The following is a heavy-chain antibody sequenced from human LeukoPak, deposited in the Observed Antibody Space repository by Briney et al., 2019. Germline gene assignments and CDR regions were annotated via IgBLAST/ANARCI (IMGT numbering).Heavy chain of an antibody. D-gene: IGHD6-19*01. CDR2: INPNSGGT. CDR3: ARAVAVAVPGPDY. V-gene: IGHV1-2*02. Sequence: ASVKVSCKASGYTFTGYYMHWVRQAPGQGLEWMGWINPNSGGTNYAQKLQGRVTMTRDTSISTAYMELSRLRSDDTAVYYCARAVAVAVPGPDYWGQGTLVTVSS. CDR1: GYTFTGYY. J-gene: IGHJ4*02.